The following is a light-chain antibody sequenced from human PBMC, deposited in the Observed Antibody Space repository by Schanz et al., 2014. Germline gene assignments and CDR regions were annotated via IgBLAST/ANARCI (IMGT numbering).Light chain of an antibody. Sequence: QSVLTQPPSASGAPGQRVTISCTGNNSNIGAAYHVHWYQHLPGTAPKLILYDTNNRPSGVPDRFSGSRSGSSASLAIAGLQSEDEAAYYCQSYDYRLSAWVFGGGTKLTVL. CDR1: NSNIGAAYH. CDR3: QSYDYRLSAWV. V-gene: IGLV1-40*01. J-gene: IGLJ3*02. CDR2: DTN.